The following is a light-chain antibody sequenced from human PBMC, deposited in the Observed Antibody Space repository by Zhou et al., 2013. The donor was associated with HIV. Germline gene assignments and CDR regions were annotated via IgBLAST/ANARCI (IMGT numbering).Light chain of an antibody. CDR2: GAS. Sequence: EAVLTQSPGTLSLSPGERATLSCRASHTISANYLAWYQQKPGQAPRLLVYGASTRATGIPDRFTGSGSGTDFTLTFTTLGPEDFAVYSCQQYADSQMYTFGQGTKLEIK. V-gene: IGKV3-20*01. J-gene: IGKJ2*01. CDR3: QQYADSQMYT. CDR1: HTISANY.